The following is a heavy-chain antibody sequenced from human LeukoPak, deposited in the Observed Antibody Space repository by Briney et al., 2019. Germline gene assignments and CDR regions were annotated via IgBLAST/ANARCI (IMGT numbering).Heavy chain of an antibody. CDR1: GFSFSNYS. CDR2: ISSSSSTI. CDR3: ARDCGMPAAMSLYYYYGMDV. Sequence: PGGSLRLSCAASGFSFSNYSMNWVRQAPGKGLEWVSYISSSSSTIYNADSVKGRFTISRDNAKNSLFLQMNSLRDEDTAVYYCARDCGMPAAMSLYYYYGMDVWGQGTTVTVSS. V-gene: IGHV3-48*02. D-gene: IGHD2-2*01. J-gene: IGHJ6*02.